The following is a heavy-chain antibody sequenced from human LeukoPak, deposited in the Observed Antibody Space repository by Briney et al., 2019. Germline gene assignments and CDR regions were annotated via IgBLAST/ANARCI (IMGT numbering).Heavy chain of an antibody. J-gene: IGHJ4*02. Sequence: GGSLRLSCAASGFTFSSYWMSWVRQAPGKGLEWVANIKQDGSEKYYVDSVKGRFTISRDNAKNSLNLQMNSLRAEDTAVYYCARGRSRWYSSSWYWGIYFDYWGQGTLVTVSS. CDR3: ARGRSRWYSSSWYWGIYFDY. D-gene: IGHD6-13*01. V-gene: IGHV3-7*01. CDR1: GFTFSSYW. CDR2: IKQDGSEK.